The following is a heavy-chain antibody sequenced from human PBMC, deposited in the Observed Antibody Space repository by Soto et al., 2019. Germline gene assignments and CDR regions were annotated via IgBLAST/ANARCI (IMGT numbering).Heavy chain of an antibody. CDR3: ARDQLERFLFTKNIDY. CDR1: GFTFSSDS. J-gene: IGHJ4*02. CDR2: ISSSSSTI. V-gene: IGHV3-48*01. Sequence: EVQLVESGGGLVQPGGSLRLSCAASGFTFSSDSMNWVRQAPGTGLEWVSYISSSSSTIYYADSVKGRFTDSRNNAKNALYLQMNGLRAEDTAGYYCARDQLERFLFTKNIDYWGQGTLVTVSS. D-gene: IGHD1-1*01.